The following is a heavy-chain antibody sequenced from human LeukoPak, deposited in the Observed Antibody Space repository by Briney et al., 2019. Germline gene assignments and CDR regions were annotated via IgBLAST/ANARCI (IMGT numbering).Heavy chain of an antibody. D-gene: IGHD1-7*01. V-gene: IGHV1-2*02. CDR3: ARDRLLGNWNYEIDY. Sequence: ASVKVSCKASGYTFTDYYIHWVRQAPGHGLEWMGWINPNSGGTNYAQKFQDRVTTTRDTSISTNYMELNRLRSDDTAVYYCARDRLLGNWNYEIDYWGQGTLVTVSS. J-gene: IGHJ4*02. CDR2: INPNSGGT. CDR1: GYTFTDYY.